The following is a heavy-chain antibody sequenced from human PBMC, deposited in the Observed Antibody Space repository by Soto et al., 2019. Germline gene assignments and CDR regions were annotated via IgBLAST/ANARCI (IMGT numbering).Heavy chain of an antibody. CDR1: GFTFSSYG. CDR3: AKDALGYCSGGSCYSPPTFDY. V-gene: IGHV3-30*18. D-gene: IGHD2-15*01. CDR2: ISYDGSNK. Sequence: GSLRLSCAASGFTFSSYGMHWVRQAPGKGLEWVAVISYDGSNKYYADSVKGRFTISRDNSKNTLYLQMNSLRAEDTAVYYCAKDALGYCSGGSCYSPPTFDYWGQGTLVTVSS. J-gene: IGHJ4*02.